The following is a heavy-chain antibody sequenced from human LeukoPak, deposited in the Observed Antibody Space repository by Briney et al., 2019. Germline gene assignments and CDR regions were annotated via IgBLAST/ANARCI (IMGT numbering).Heavy chain of an antibody. CDR2: ISYDGSNK. D-gene: IGHD3-16*02. J-gene: IGHJ4*02. CDR3: ARPSFLYSGELS. Sequence: GGSLRLSCAASGFTFSSYAMHWVRQAPGKGLEWVAVISYDGSNKYYADSVKGRFTISRDNSKNTLYLQMNSLRAEDTAVYYCARPSFLYSGELSWGQGTLVTVSS. CDR1: GFTFSSYA. V-gene: IGHV3-30-3*01.